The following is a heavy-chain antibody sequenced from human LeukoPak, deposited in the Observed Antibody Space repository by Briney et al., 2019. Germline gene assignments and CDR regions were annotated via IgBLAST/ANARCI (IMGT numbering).Heavy chain of an antibody. Sequence: SGTLSLTCAVSRGSITSNTWWSWVRQPPGKGLEWIGEIYRSGSTHYNPYLTNRVTISVDKAKNQFSLKLTSVTAADTAVYCCARRLLVPQLLGNYFDYWGQGTLVTVSS. CDR2: IYRSGST. CDR1: RGSITSNTW. J-gene: IGHJ4*02. V-gene: IGHV4-4*01. D-gene: IGHD2-2*01. CDR3: ARRLLVPQLLGNYFDY.